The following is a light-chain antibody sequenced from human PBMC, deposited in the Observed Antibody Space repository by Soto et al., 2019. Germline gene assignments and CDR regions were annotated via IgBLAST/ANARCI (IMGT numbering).Light chain of an antibody. CDR3: QQYGISGT. CDR1: QSVSSY. V-gene: IGKV3-11*01. Sequence: EIVLTQSPATLSLSPGERATLSCRASQSVSSYLAWYQQKPGQAPRLLIYDASNRATGIPARFSGSGSGTDFTLTISSLEPEDFAVYYCQQYGISGTFGQVTKVDIK. J-gene: IGKJ1*01. CDR2: DAS.